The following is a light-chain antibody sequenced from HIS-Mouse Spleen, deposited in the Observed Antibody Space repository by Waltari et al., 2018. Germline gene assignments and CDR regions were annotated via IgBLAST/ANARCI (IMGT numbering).Light chain of an antibody. J-gene: IGLJ3*02. CDR2: EGS. CDR3: CSYAGSSTWL. V-gene: IGLV2-23*01. CDR1: SSDVGSYNL. Sequence: QSALTQPASVSGSPGQSITIPCPGTSSDVGSYNLVSWYQQHPGKAPKLMIYEGSKRPSGVSNRFSGSKSGNTASLTISGLQAEDEADYYCCSYAGSSTWLFGGGTKLTVL.